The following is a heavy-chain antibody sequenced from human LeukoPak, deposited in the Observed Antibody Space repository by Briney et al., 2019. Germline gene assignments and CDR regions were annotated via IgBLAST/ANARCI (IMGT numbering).Heavy chain of an antibody. V-gene: IGHV4-39*01. CDR3: ARHQYCSGGSCYARPLDY. CDR1: GGSISSSSYY. J-gene: IGHJ4*02. CDR2: IYYSGST. Sequence: PSETLSLTCTVSGGSISSSSYYWGWIRQPPGKGLEWIGSIYYSGSTYYNPSLKSRVTISVDTSKNQFSLKLSSVTAADTAVYYCARHQYCSGGSCYARPLDYWGQGTLVTVSS. D-gene: IGHD2-15*01.